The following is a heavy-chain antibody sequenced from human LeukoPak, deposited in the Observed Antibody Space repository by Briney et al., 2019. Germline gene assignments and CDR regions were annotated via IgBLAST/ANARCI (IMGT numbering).Heavy chain of an antibody. CDR3: ARGDIVVVPAAPLGDY. D-gene: IGHD2-2*01. V-gene: IGHV1-46*01. J-gene: IGHJ4*02. Sequence: ASVKVSCKASGYTFTSYYVHWVRQAPGQGLEWMGIINPSGGSTSYAQKFQGRVTMTRDTSTRTVYMELSSLRSEDTAVYYCARGDIVVVPAAPLGDYWGQGTLVTVSS. CDR2: INPSGGST. CDR1: GYTFTSYY.